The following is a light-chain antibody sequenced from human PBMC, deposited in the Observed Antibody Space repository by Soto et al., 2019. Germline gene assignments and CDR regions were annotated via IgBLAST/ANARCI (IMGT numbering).Light chain of an antibody. CDR3: SSYAGSNNFVV. Sequence: QSALTQPPSASGSPGQSVTISCTGTSSDVGGYNYVSWYQQHPGKAPKLIICEVSKRPSGVPDRFSGSKSGNTASLTVSGLQAEDEADYYCSSYAGSNNFVVFGGGTKLTVL. J-gene: IGLJ2*01. V-gene: IGLV2-8*01. CDR2: EVS. CDR1: SSDVGGYNY.